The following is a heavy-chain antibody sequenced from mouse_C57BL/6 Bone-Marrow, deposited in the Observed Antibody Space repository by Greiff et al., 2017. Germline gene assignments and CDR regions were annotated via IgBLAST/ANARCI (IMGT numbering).Heavy chain of an antibody. V-gene: IGHV14-3*01. Sequence: EVQLQQSVAELVRPGASVKLSCTASGFNIKNTYMHWVKQRPEQGLEWIGRIDPANGNTKYAPKFQGKATITADTSSNTAYLQLSSLTSEDTAIYYCARSPDSSSYLAWFAYWGQGTLVTVSA. CDR1: GFNIKNTY. CDR2: IDPANGNT. J-gene: IGHJ3*01. D-gene: IGHD3-2*02. CDR3: ARSPDSSSYLAWFAY.